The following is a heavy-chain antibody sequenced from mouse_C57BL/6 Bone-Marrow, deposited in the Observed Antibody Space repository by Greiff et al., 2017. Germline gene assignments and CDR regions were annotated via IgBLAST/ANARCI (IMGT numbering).Heavy chain of an antibody. D-gene: IGHD2-2*01. CDR2: ISSGSSTI. CDR3: ARTRLRGPFDY. V-gene: IGHV5-17*01. Sequence: EVKLVESGGGLVKPGGSLKLSCAASGFTFSDYGMHWVRQAPEKGLEWVAYISSGSSTIYYADTVKGRFTISRDNAKNTLFLQMTSLRSEDTAMYYCARTRLRGPFDYWGQGTTLTGSS. CDR1: GFTFSDYG. J-gene: IGHJ2*01.